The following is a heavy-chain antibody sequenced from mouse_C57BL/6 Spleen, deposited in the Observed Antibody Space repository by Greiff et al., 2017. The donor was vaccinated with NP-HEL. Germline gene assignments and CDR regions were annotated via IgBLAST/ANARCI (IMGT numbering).Heavy chain of an antibody. Sequence: EVQLQQSGAELVRPGASVKLSCTASGFNIKDDYMHWVKQRPEQGLEWIGWIDPENGDTEYASKFQGKATITADTSSNTAYLQLSSLTSEDTAVYYSTLGYFDYWGQGTTLTVSS. CDR1: GFNIKDDY. J-gene: IGHJ2*01. CDR3: TLGYFDY. CDR2: IDPENGDT. D-gene: IGHD4-1*01. V-gene: IGHV14-4*01.